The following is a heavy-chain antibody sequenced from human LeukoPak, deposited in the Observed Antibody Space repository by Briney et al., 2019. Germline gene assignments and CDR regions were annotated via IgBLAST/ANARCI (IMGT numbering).Heavy chain of an antibody. CDR2: IFPTGST. CDR3: AREQLLGAFNI. J-gene: IGHJ3*02. D-gene: IGHD1-1*01. Sequence: TSGTLSLTCAVSDGSFSTNNWWSWVRQPPGKGLEWIGEIFPTGSTSYNPPLKSRVTISLDKSKNHFSLNMSSVTAADTATYYCAREQLLGAFNIWGQGTMVTVSS. V-gene: IGHV4-4*02. CDR1: DGSFSTNNW.